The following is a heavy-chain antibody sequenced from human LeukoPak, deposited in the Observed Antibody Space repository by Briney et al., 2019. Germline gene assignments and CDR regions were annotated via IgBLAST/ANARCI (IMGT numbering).Heavy chain of an antibody. Sequence: SETLSLTCTVSGGSISSSDYYWGWIRQPPGERLEWIGTIYYNGNTYYNPSLQSRVIISVDTSKNQFSLKLTSVTAPDTAVYYCARTVGTHRFDYWGQGILVTVSS. D-gene: IGHD4-23*01. V-gene: IGHV4-39*01. CDR1: GGSISSSDYY. CDR2: IYYNGNT. J-gene: IGHJ4*02. CDR3: ARTVGTHRFDY.